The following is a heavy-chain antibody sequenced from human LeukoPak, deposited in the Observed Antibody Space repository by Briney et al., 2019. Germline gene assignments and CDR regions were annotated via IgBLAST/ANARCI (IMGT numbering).Heavy chain of an antibody. Sequence: PGGSLRLSCAASGFTFDDYAMHWVRQAPGKGLECVSLISWDGDSTYYSDSVKGRFTISRDNNKNSLYLQMNSPRTEDTALYYCATAPYDSIGIFDYWGQGTLVTVSS. D-gene: IGHD3-22*01. CDR2: ISWDGDST. V-gene: IGHV3-43D*03. J-gene: IGHJ4*02. CDR1: GFTFDDYA. CDR3: ATAPYDSIGIFDY.